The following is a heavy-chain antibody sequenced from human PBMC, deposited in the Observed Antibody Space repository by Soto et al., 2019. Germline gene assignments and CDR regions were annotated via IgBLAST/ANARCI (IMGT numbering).Heavy chain of an antibody. Sequence: QVQLVESGGGVVQPGRSLRLSCAASGFTFSSYAMHWVRQAPGKGLEWVAVISYDGSNKYYADSVKGRFTISRDNSKNTLYLQMNSLRAEDTAVYYCAREPTGIAQYYFDYWGRGTLVTVSS. V-gene: IGHV3-30-3*01. CDR2: ISYDGSNK. CDR1: GFTFSSYA. CDR3: AREPTGIAQYYFDY. D-gene: IGHD6-13*01. J-gene: IGHJ4*02.